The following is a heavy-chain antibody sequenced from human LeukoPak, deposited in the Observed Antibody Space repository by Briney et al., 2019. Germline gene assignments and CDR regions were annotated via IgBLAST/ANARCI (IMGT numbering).Heavy chain of an antibody. CDR3: ARPGYYDSSGYYIDAFDI. D-gene: IGHD3-22*01. CDR2: IYPGDSDT. Sequence: GESLKIPCKASGYSFTSYWIGWVRQMPGKGLEWMGIIYPGDSDTRYSPSFQGQVTISADKSISTAYLQWSSLKASDTAMYYCARPGYYDSSGYYIDAFDIWGQGTMVTVSS. V-gene: IGHV5-51*01. J-gene: IGHJ3*02. CDR1: GYSFTSYW.